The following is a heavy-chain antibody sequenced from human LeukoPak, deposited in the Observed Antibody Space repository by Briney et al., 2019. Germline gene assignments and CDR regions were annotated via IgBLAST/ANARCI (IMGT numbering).Heavy chain of an antibody. V-gene: IGHV1-18*01. CDR2: ISAYNGNT. J-gene: IGHJ4*02. Sequence: ASVKVSCKASGYTFTSYGISWVRQAPGQGLDLMGWISAYNGNTNYSQKLQGRVTMTTATSTSTAYMELSRLRSDATAVYYCARGLIAAVGTIDYWGQGTLVTVSS. CDR3: ARGLIAAVGTIDY. CDR1: GYTFTSYG. D-gene: IGHD6-13*01.